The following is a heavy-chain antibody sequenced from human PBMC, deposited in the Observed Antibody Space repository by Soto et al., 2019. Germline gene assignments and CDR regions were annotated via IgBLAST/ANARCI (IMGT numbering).Heavy chain of an antibody. CDR3: AKVYWTGYSFQNYGMDV. V-gene: IGHV3-23*01. Sequence: GGSLRLSCAGSGLTFSSYAMSWVRQAPGKGLEWVSGTSGSGDNIHYADSVKGRFTISRDNSKNTLYLQMNSLRIEDTAVYFCAKVYWTGYSFQNYGMDVWGQGTTVTVSS. CDR2: TSGSGDNI. D-gene: IGHD3-3*01. J-gene: IGHJ6*02. CDR1: GLTFSSYA.